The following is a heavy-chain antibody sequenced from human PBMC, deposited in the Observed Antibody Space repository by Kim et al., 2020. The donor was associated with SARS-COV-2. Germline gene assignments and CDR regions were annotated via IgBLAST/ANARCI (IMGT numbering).Heavy chain of an antibody. Sequence: ASVKVSCKASGYTFTSYYMHWVRQAPGQGLEWMGIINPSGGSTSYAQKFQGRVTMTRDTSTSTVYMELSSLRSEDTAVYYCARDASNRDYGGNPYYWGQGTLVTVSS. D-gene: IGHD4-17*01. CDR1: GYTFTSYY. CDR3: ARDASNRDYGGNPYY. CDR2: INPSGGST. J-gene: IGHJ4*02. V-gene: IGHV1-46*01.